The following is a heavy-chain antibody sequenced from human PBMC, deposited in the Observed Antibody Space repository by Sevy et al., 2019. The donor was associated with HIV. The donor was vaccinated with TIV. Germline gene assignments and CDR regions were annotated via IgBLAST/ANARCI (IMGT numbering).Heavy chain of an antibody. CDR1: GFTFSRYA. V-gene: IGHV3-23*01. CDR2: LTNNGDIT. D-gene: IGHD1-1*01. CDR3: AKEKEYTDPYYFDD. Sequence: GGSLRLSCAASGFTFSRYAMSWVRQAPGKGLEWVSGLTNNGDITFDVASVKGRFTISRDNSRNILYLQMNNLRVEDMAVYYCAKEKEYTDPYYFDDWGQGTLVTVSS. J-gene: IGHJ4*02.